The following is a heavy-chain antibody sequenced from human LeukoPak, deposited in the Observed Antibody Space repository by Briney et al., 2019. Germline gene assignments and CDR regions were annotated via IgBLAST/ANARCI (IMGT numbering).Heavy chain of an antibody. V-gene: IGHV5-51*01. CDR3: ARKPSYCSGGSCYDY. CDR2: IYPGDSDT. J-gene: IGHJ4*02. D-gene: IGHD2-15*01. CDR1: YW. Sequence: YWSWIRQHPGKGLEWMGIIYPGDSDTRYSPSFQGQVTISADKSISTAYLQWSSLKASDTAMYYCARKPSYCSGGSCYDYWGQGTLVTVSS.